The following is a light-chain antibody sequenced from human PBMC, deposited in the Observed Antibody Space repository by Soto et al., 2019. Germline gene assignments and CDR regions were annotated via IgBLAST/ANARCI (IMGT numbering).Light chain of an antibody. CDR1: NSNIGTNT. V-gene: IGLV1-44*01. CDR2: SNS. Sequence: QSVLTLAPSASGTPGQRVTISCSGSNSNIGTNTVNWYQHLPGAAPKLLMYSNSQRPSGVPERFSGSRSGTSASLAISGLQSEDVAHYYCAAWDDSLSAYVFGPGTKVTVL. CDR3: AAWDDSLSAYV. J-gene: IGLJ1*01.